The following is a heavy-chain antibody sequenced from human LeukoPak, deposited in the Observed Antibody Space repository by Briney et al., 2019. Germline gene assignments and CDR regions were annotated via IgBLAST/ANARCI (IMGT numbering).Heavy chain of an antibody. CDR1: GGSISSYY. J-gene: IGHJ5*02. D-gene: IGHD6-19*01. CDR3: ARHGYSSGSLAWFDP. CDR2: VYSSGST. Sequence: PSETLSLTCTVSGGSISSYYWSWIRQPPGKGLEWIGYVYSSGSTNYNPSVKSRVTISVDTSKNQFSLKLNSVTAADTAVYYCARHGYSSGSLAWFDPWGQGTQVTVSS. V-gene: IGHV4-59*08.